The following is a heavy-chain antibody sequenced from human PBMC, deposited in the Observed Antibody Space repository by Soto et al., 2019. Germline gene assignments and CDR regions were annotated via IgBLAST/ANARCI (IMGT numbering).Heavy chain of an antibody. Sequence: ASVKVSCKASGYTFTSYGISWVRQAPGQGLEWMGWISAYNGNTNYAQKLQGRVTMTTDTSTSTAYMELRSLRSDDTAVYYCASAAKLGYCSGGSCYYAFDIWGQGTMVTVSS. CDR3: ASAAKLGYCSGGSCYYAFDI. J-gene: IGHJ3*02. D-gene: IGHD2-15*01. CDR1: GYTFTSYG. V-gene: IGHV1-18*01. CDR2: ISAYNGNT.